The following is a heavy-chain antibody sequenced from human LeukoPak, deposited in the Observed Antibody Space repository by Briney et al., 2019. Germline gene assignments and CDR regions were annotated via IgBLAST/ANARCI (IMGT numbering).Heavy chain of an antibody. Sequence: QPGGSLRLSCAASGFAFSSYGMSWVRQAPGKGLEWVSAISGSGGSTYYADSVKGRFTISRDNSKNTLYLQMNSLRAEDTAVYYCAKDLYYYDSSGYYYVVIGPNFDYWGQGTLVTVSS. J-gene: IGHJ4*02. D-gene: IGHD3-22*01. CDR1: GFAFSSYG. V-gene: IGHV3-23*01. CDR3: AKDLYYYDSSGYYYVVIGPNFDY. CDR2: ISGSGGST.